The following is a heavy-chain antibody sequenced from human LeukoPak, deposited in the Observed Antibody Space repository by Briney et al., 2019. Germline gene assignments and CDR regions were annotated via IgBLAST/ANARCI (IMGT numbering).Heavy chain of an antibody. CDR3: ARAGRNYYDSSGYLYFDY. CDR2: IYHSGST. J-gene: IGHJ4*02. Sequence: SQALSLTCAVSGGSISSGGYSWDWIRQPPGRGLEWIGYIYHSGSTYYNPSLKSRVTISVDRSKNQFSLKLSSVTAADTAVYYCARAGRNYYDSSGYLYFDYWGQGTLVTVSS. CDR1: GGSISSGGYS. D-gene: IGHD3-22*01. V-gene: IGHV4-30-2*01.